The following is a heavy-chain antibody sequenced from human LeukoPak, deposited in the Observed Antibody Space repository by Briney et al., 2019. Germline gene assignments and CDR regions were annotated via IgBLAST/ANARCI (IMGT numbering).Heavy chain of an antibody. J-gene: IGHJ4*02. CDR3: ARGPLSRPFDY. CDR2: IKQDGSDK. V-gene: IGHV3-7*05. CDR1: GFTFSSSW. D-gene: IGHD2-15*01. Sequence: GESLRLSCTASGFTFSSSWMSWVRQAPGKGLEWVDNIKQDGSDKYYVDSVKGRFTISRDNAKNSLYLQMDSLRAEDTAVYYCARGPLSRPFDYWGQGTLVTVSS.